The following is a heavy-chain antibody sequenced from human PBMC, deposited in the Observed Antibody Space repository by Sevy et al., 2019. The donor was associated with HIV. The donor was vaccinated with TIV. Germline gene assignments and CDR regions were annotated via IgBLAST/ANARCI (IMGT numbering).Heavy chain of an antibody. Sequence: GGSLRLSCAASGFTLSIYWMTWVRQAPGKGLEWVANIKEDGSTEYYVDSVKGRFTISRDNAKNSLFLQLNSLRVEDTAMYYCARDSPGYGAYDYLGQGTLVTVSS. J-gene: IGHJ4*02. CDR2: IKEDGSTE. CDR3: ARDSPGYGAYDY. CDR1: GFTLSIYW. V-gene: IGHV3-7*01. D-gene: IGHD5-18*01.